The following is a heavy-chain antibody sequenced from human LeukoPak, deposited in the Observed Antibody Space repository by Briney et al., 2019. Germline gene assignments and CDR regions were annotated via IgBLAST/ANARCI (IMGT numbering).Heavy chain of an antibody. J-gene: IGHJ1*01. CDR3: AREEGATEYLEYLQH. D-gene: IGHD1-26*01. V-gene: IGHV1-18*01. CDR1: GYTFTSYG. Sequence: ASVKVSCKASGYTFTSYGISWVRQAPGQGLEWMGWISAYNGNTNYAQKLQGRVTMTTDTSTSTAYMELRSLRSDDTAVYYCAREEGATEYLEYLQHWGQGTLATVSS. CDR2: ISAYNGNT.